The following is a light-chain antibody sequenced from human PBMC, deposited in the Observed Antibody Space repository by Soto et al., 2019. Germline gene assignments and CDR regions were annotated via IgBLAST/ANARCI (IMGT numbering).Light chain of an antibody. CDR3: AARYDSLNGWV. CDR1: SSNIGSNT. CDR2: SNN. J-gene: IGLJ3*02. V-gene: IGLV1-44*01. Sequence: QSVLTQPPSASGTPGQRVTISCSGSSSNIGSNTVNWYQQLPGTAPKLLIYSNNQRPSGVPDRFSGSKSGTSDSLAISGLQSEDEADYYCAARYDSLNGWVVGGGTQLA.